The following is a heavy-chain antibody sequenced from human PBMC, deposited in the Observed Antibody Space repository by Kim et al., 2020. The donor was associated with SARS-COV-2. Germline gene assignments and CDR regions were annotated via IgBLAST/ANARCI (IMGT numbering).Heavy chain of an antibody. Sequence: SETLSLTCTVSGGSISSYYWSWIRQPPGKGLEWIGYIYYSGSTNYNPSLKSRVTISVDTSKNQFSLKLSSVTAADTAVYYCARAGLLEWYWGWFDPWGQGTPVTVSS. CDR3: ARAGLLEWYWGWFDP. CDR1: GGSISSYY. D-gene: IGHD3-3*01. J-gene: IGHJ5*02. V-gene: IGHV4-59*01. CDR2: IYYSGST.